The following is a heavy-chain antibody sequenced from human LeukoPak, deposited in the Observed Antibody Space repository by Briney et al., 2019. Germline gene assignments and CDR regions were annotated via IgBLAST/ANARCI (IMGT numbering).Heavy chain of an antibody. CDR2: MNPNSGNT. D-gene: IGHD3-22*01. CDR3: ARVLADYYETSGIDY. J-gene: IGHJ4*02. V-gene: IGHV1-8*01. CDR1: GYTFTSYH. Sequence: ASVKVSCKASGYTFTSYHINWVRQATGQGLEWMGWMNPNSGNTGYAQKFQGRVTMTRNTSISTAYMELSSLRSEDTAVYYCARVLADYYETSGIDYWGQGTLVTVSS.